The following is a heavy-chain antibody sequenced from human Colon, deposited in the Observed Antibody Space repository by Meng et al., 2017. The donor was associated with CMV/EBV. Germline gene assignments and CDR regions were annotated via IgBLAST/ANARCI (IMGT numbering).Heavy chain of an antibody. CDR2: IKQDGSEK. V-gene: IGHV3-7*01. Sequence: GESLKISCAASGFTFSSYWMSWVRQAPGKGLEWVANIKQDGSEKYYVDSVKGRFTISRDNARNSLFLQMNSLRAEDTAIYYCAGDLGNWNDVTQDYYFGMDVWGRGTTVTVSS. J-gene: IGHJ6*02. D-gene: IGHD1-20*01. CDR3: AGDLGNWNDVTQDYYFGMDV. CDR1: GFTFSSYW.